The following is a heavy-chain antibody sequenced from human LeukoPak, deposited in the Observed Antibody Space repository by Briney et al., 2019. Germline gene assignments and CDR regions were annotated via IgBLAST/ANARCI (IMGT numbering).Heavy chain of an antibody. D-gene: IGHD2-8*01. J-gene: IGHJ5*02. Sequence: ASVKVSWKASGFSFNDYYIHWVRQAPGQGLECMGWMNPRTGDTRYEEKVRGRVAMTRETSITTAYMELSGLNSDDTAMYFCTRDVIMGYQQGYFDPWGQGTLVTVSS. V-gene: IGHV1-2*02. CDR3: TRDVIMGYQQGYFDP. CDR2: MNPRTGDT. CDR1: GFSFNDYY.